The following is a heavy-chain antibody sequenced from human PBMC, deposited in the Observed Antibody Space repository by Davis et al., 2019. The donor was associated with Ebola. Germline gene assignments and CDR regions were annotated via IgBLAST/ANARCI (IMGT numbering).Heavy chain of an antibody. CDR2: IYYSGST. D-gene: IGHD4-17*01. Sequence: MPSETLSLTCTVSGGSISSYYWSWIRQPPGKGLEWIGYIYYSGSTNYNPSLKSRVTISVDTSKNQFSLKLSSVTAADTAVYYCARLRDYGDFGDYYGMDVWGQGTTVTVSS. V-gene: IGHV4-59*12. CDR3: ARLRDYGDFGDYYGMDV. J-gene: IGHJ6*02. CDR1: GGSISSYY.